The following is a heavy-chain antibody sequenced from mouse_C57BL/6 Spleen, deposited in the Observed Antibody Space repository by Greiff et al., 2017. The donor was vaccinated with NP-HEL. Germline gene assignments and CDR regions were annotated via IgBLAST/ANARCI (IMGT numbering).Heavy chain of an antibody. CDR3: TRGSNYDY. V-gene: IGHV1-15*01. CDR2: IDPETGGT. CDR1: GYAFSSSW. D-gene: IGHD2-5*01. J-gene: IGHJ2*01. Sequence: QVQLQQSGPELVKPGASVKISCKASGYAFSSSWMNWVKQTPVHGLEWIGAIDPETGGTAYNQKFKGKAILTADKSSSTAYMELRSLTSEDSAVYYCTRGSNYDYWGQGTTLTVSS.